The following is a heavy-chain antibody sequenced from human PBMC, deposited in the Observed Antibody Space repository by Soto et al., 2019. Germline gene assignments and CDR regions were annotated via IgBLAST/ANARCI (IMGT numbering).Heavy chain of an antibody. CDR3: ARTDYDLLTGYPRDYFDY. Sequence: QVQLVQSGAEVKTPGSSVTVSCKASGGTFSSYAISWVRQAPGQGLEWMGGIIPIFGTANYAQKFQGRVTITADESTSTAYMELSSLRSEDTAVYYCARTDYDLLTGYPRDYFDYWGQGTLVTVSS. CDR1: GGTFSSYA. D-gene: IGHD3-9*01. V-gene: IGHV1-69*01. J-gene: IGHJ4*02. CDR2: IIPIFGTA.